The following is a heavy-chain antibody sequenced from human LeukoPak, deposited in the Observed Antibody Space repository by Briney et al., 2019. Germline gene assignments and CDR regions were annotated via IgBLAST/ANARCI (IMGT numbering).Heavy chain of an antibody. CDR2: ISGSGGST. CDR1: GFTFSSYG. D-gene: IGHD4/OR15-4a*01. J-gene: IGHJ4*02. V-gene: IGHV3-23*01. CDR3: ARRAGAYSHPYDY. Sequence: GGSLRLSCAASGFTFSSYGMSWVRQAPGKGLEWVSAISGSGGSTYYADSVKGRFTISRDNAKNSLYLQMNSLRAQDTAVYYCARRAGAYSHPYDYWGQGTLVTVSS.